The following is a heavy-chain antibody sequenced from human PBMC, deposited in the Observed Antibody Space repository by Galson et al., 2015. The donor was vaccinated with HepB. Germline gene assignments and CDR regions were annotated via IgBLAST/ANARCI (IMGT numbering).Heavy chain of an antibody. J-gene: IGHJ2*01. CDR1: GGTFSSYA. V-gene: IGHV1-69*13. CDR3: ARSPLCGGDCYLTDWYFDL. CDR2: IIPIFGTA. D-gene: IGHD2-21*01. Sequence: SVKVPCKASGGTFSSYAISWVRQAPGQGLEWMGGIIPIFGTANYAQKFQGRVTITADESASTAYMELSSLRSEDTAVYYCARSPLCGGDCYLTDWYFDLWGRGTLVTVSS.